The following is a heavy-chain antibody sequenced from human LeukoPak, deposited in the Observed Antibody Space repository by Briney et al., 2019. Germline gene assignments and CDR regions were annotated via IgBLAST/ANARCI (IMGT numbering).Heavy chain of an antibody. CDR2: INGDGSNT. CDR1: GFTFRSYW. V-gene: IGHV3-74*01. CDR3: ARGSGSYSSDAFDV. J-gene: IGHJ3*01. D-gene: IGHD3-10*01. Sequence: GGSLRLSCAASGFTFRSYWMHWVRQTPGKGLVWVSRINGDGSNTTYADSVKGRFTTSRDTAKNTLYLQMISLRADDTAVYYCARGSGSYSSDAFDVWGQGTMVTVSS.